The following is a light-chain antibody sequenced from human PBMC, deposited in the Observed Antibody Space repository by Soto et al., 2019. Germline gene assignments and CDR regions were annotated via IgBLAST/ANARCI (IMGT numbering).Light chain of an antibody. V-gene: IGLV2-8*01. CDR2: DVS. CDR1: SSDVGGYNS. J-gene: IGLJ2*01. Sequence: QSALTQPPSASGSPGQSVTISCTGTSSDVGGYNSVSWCQQYPGKAPKLMIYDVSKRPSGVPDRFSGSKSGNTASLTVSGLQAEDEADYYCSSYAGSNKGVVFGGGTKLTVL. CDR3: SSYAGSNKGVV.